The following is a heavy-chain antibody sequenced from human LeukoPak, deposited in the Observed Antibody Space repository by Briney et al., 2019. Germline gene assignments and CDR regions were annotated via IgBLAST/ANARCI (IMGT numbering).Heavy chain of an antibody. V-gene: IGHV3-23*01. CDR1: GFTFSSFT. CDR2: VNYNSANK. J-gene: IGHJ4*02. D-gene: IGHD2-21*02. Sequence: AGGSLRLSCTTSGFTFSSFTMSWVRQTPKKGLEWVATVNYNSANKLHADSVKGRFTISRDNSKNTLYLQMHSLRVDDTALYYCTKRRPTGSVTVDEYWGQGALVTVSS. CDR3: TKRRPTGSVTVDEY.